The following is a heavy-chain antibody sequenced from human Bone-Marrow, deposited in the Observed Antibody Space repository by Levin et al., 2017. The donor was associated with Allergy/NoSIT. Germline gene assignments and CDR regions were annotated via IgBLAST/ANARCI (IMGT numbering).Heavy chain of an antibody. D-gene: IGHD2-8*02. Sequence: SCTVSGASISSGGFFWSWIRQSPGTGLEWIGYIYYNGRTYYNPSLKSPTTISVDTSKNQFSLKMTSVTAADTAVYFCAREGRGSTGYFDYWGQGALVTVSS. V-gene: IGHV4-31*01. CDR1: GASISSGGFF. CDR3: AREGRGSTGYFDY. CDR2: IYYNGRT. J-gene: IGHJ4*02.